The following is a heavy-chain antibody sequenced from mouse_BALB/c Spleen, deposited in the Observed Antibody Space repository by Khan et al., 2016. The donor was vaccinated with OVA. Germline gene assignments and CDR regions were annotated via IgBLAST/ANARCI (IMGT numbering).Heavy chain of an antibody. CDR1: GYIFTNYW. D-gene: IGHD6-2*01. CDR2: IYPGTDNT. Sequence: QVQLKQSGAELVRPGASVKLSCRTSGYIFTNYWIHWVKQRSGQGLEWIARIYPGTDNTYYNEKLKDKATLTADRSSSTAYMQISSLKSEDSAVYFCARDESLYYFVYWGQGTTLTVSS. CDR3: ARDESLYYFVY. J-gene: IGHJ2*01. V-gene: IGHV1-76*01.